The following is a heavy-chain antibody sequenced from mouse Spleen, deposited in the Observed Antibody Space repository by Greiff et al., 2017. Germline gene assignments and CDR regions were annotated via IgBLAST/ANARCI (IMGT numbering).Heavy chain of an antibody. J-gene: IGHJ2*01. V-gene: IGHV1-20*01. Sequence: VQLQQSGPELVKPGDSVKISCKASGYSFTGYFMNWVMQSHGKSLEWIGRINPYNGDTFYNQKFKGKATLTVDKSSSTAHMELRSLTSEDSAVYYCARGTYYGSSPYYFDYWGQGTTLTVSS. CDR2: INPYNGDT. CDR3: ARGTYYGSSPYYFDY. CDR1: GYSFTGYF. D-gene: IGHD1-1*01.